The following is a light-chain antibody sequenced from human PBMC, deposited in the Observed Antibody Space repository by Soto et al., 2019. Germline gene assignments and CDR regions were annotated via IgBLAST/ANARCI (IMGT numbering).Light chain of an antibody. Sequence: QSVLTQPPSVSGAPGQRVPISCTGSSSNIGAGYDVQWYQQLPGTAPKLLMYGNTNRPSGVPDRFSGSKSGTSASLAITGLQAEDEADYYCQSYDSSLTALYVFGTGTKVTVL. CDR1: SSNIGAGYD. V-gene: IGLV1-40*01. CDR3: QSYDSSLTALYV. CDR2: GNT. J-gene: IGLJ1*01.